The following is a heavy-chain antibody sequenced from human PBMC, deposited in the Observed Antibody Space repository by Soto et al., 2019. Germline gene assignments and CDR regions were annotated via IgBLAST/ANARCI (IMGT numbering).Heavy chain of an antibody. V-gene: IGHV3-23*01. CDR1: GFTFSTYA. CDR2: ISANGQGI. Sequence: PGGSLRLSCAASGFTFSTYALSWVRQAPGKGLEWVSAISANGQGIYYADSVRGRFTISRDNSKNTIFLHMDSLRAEDTAVYYCAKDRNYPRDKFHYWGQGTQVTVSS. J-gene: IGHJ4*02. CDR3: AKDRNYPRDKFHY. D-gene: IGHD1-7*01.